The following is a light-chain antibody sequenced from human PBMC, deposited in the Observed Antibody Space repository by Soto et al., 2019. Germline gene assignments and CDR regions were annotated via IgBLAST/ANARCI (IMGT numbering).Light chain of an antibody. J-gene: IGKJ5*01. CDR3: QQYNNWPIT. V-gene: IGKV3-15*01. CDR1: QSVSSN. CDR2: GAS. Sequence: EIVMTQSPATLSVSPGERATLSCRANQSVSSNLAWYQQKPGQAPRLLIYGASSRATGIPARFSGSRSGTEFTLTISSLQSEDFAFYYCQQYNNWPITFGQGTRVEIK.